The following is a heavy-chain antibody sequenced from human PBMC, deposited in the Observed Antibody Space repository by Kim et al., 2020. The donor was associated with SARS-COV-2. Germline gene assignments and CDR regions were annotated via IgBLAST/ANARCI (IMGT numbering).Heavy chain of an antibody. J-gene: IGHJ6*02. V-gene: IGHV1-69*13. D-gene: IGHD2-2*01. CDR2: IIPMFGTA. CDR3: ARAIGVLPTDIDYYYYAMDV. CDR1: GVTFRSSA. Sequence: ASVKVSCKASGVTFRSSAINWVRQAPGQGLEWMGGIIPMFGTADYAQKFQGRVTITAEESTSTAYMELSSLRSEDTAVYYCARAIGVLPTDIDYYYYAMDVWGQGTTVTVSS.